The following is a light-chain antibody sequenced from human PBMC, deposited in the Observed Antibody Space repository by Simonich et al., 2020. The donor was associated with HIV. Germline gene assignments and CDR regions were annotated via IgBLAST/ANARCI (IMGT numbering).Light chain of an antibody. CDR3: SSYTSTNTVI. V-gene: IGLV2-14*03. Sequence: QSALTQPASVSGSPGQSLTISCTGTSSDVGAYNYVSWYQPHPGKAPKVMIFDVNKRPSGVSNRFSGSKSGNTASLTISGLQAEDEADYYCSSYTSTNTVIFGGGTKLTVL. CDR1: SSDVGAYNY. CDR2: DVN. J-gene: IGLJ2*01.